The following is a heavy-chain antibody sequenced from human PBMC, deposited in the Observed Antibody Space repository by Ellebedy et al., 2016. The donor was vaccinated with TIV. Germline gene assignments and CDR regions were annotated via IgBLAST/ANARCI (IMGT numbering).Heavy chain of an antibody. CDR2: VTIDGRNQ. Sequence: PGGSLRLSCAASGFTFSAYGMHWVRQAPGKGLDWLAVVTIDGRNQYYADSIKGRFTISRDNSKNTLYLQMRSLKAEDSAIYYCWKEIHDSGGDWGQGTLVTVSS. D-gene: IGHD2-21*01. J-gene: IGHJ4*02. CDR3: WKEIHDSGGD. V-gene: IGHV3-30*18. CDR1: GFTFSAYG.